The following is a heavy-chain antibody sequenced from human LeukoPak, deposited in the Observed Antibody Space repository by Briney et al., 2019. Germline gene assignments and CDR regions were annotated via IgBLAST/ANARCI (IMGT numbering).Heavy chain of an antibody. CDR1: GFTVSSNY. D-gene: IGHD6-19*01. CDR2: IYSGGST. Sequence: GGSLRLSCAASGFTVSSNYMSWVRQAPGKGLEWVSVIYSGGSTYYAGSVKGRFTISRDNSKNTLYLQMNSLRAEDTAVYYCAKDLWGQWLDKGGPYDAFDIWGQGTMVTVSS. CDR3: AKDLWGQWLDKGGPYDAFDI. V-gene: IGHV3-66*01. J-gene: IGHJ3*02.